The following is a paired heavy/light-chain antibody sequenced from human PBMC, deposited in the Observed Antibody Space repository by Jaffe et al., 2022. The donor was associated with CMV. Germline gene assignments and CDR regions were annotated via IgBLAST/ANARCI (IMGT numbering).Light chain of an antibody. V-gene: IGKV1-5*03. CDR3: QQYNTYPWT. CDR1: QTVRTA. CDR2: TAS. J-gene: IGKJ1*01. Sequence: DIQMTQSPSTLSASVGDRVTMTCRASQTVRTALAWYQQKPGKAPTLLVYTASSLETGVPSRFSGSGSGTQFSLTISGLQSDDFATYFCQQYNTYPWTFGQGTKVEI.
Heavy chain of an antibody. D-gene: IGHD3-16*01. V-gene: IGHV3-48*03. Sequence: EEQLVESGGGVVQPGGSLRLSCTASGFDFSLYDMNWVRQTPWKGLQWLSNITTSGTFPQYVGSVKGRFTISRDNAKNVLFLHMTGLRAEDTGVYYCARGGLCDTGVCHSAAYLQLWGQGTQVTVSS. J-gene: IGHJ1*01. CDR2: ITTSGTFP. CDR3: ARGGLCDTGVCHSAAYLQL. CDR1: GFDFSLYD.